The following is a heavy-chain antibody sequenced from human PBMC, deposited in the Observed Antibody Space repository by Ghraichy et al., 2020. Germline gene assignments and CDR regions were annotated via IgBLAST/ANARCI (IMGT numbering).Heavy chain of an antibody. Sequence: SETLSLTCTVSGGSISSGGYYWSWIRQHPGKGLEWIGYIYYSGSTYYNPSLKSRVTISVDTSKNQFSLKLSSVTAADTAVYYCARDIREDCGGDCWGLHAFDIWGQGTMVTVSS. CDR3: ARDIREDCGGDCWGLHAFDI. CDR1: GGSISSGGYY. V-gene: IGHV4-31*03. J-gene: IGHJ3*02. D-gene: IGHD2-21*02. CDR2: IYYSGST.